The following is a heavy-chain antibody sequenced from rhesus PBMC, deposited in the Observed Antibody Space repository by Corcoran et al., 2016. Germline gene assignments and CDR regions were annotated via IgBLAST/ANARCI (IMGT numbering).Heavy chain of an antibody. CDR1: GVSISSGYYY. Sequence: QVQLQETGPGLVKPSETLSPTCAVSGVSISSGYYYWSWIRQPPGKGLEWIGYITYSGSTSYNPSLKSRVTISRDTSKTQFSLKLSSVTAADTAVYYCARVTYWGQGVLVTVSS. J-gene: IGHJ4*01. CDR3: ARVTY. CDR2: ITYSGST. V-gene: IGHV4-122*02.